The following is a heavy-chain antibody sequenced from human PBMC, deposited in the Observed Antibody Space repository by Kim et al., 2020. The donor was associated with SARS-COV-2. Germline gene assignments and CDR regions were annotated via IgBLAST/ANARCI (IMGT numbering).Heavy chain of an antibody. CDR3: ASESSGWVYYYYGMDV. Sequence: GGSLRLSCAASGFTFSSYSMNWVRQAPGKGLEWVSYISSSSSTIYYADSVKGRFTISRDNAKNSLYLQMNSLRDEDTAVYYCASESSGWVYYYYGMDVWGQGTTVTVSS. V-gene: IGHV3-48*02. D-gene: IGHD3-22*01. CDR2: ISSSSSTI. J-gene: IGHJ6*02. CDR1: GFTFSSYS.